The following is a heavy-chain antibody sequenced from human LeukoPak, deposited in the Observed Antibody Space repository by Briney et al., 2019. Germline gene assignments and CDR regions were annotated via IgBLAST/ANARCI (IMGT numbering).Heavy chain of an antibody. CDR1: GYTFTGYY. Sequence: GASVKVSCKASGYTFTGYYIHWVRQAPGQGLEWMGWINPNSGGTNHAQKFQGRVTMTSDTSISTAYMELSRLRSDDTAVYYCARGRIAARLGTTNWFDPWGQGTLVTVSS. J-gene: IGHJ5*02. CDR2: INPNSGGT. CDR3: ARGRIAARLGTTNWFDP. V-gene: IGHV1-2*02. D-gene: IGHD6-6*01.